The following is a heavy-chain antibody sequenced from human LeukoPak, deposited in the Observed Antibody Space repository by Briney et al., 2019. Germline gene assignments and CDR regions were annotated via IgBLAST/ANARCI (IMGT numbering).Heavy chain of an antibody. CDR2: IDPPSGVP. CDR1: GYTFTGQF. CDR3: ARSGFSTGFYLDF. D-gene: IGHD2-8*02. J-gene: IGHJ4*02. V-gene: IGHV1-2*02. Sequence: ASVKVSCKASGYTFTGQFIHWLRQAPGQGLEWMGWIDPPSGVPHFAQKFQDTVTMTRDTSSATAYLEVHRLKPADTAVYYCARSGFSTGFYLDFWGQGTLISVSS.